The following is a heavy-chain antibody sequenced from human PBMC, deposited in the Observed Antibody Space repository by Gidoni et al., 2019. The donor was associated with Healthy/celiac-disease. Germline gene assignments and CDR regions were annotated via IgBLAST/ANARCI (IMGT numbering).Heavy chain of an antibody. J-gene: IGHJ3*02. CDR1: GGSISSYY. D-gene: IGHD4-17*01. Sequence: QVQLQESGSGLVKPSETLSLTCTVSGGSISSYYWSWIRQPPGKGLELIGYIYYSGSTNYNPSLKSRVTISVDTSKNQFSLKLSSVTAAGTAVYYCARGGHVTTVTTNRGAFDIWGQGTMVTVSS. V-gene: IGHV4-59*01. CDR2: IYYSGST. CDR3: ARGGHVTTVTTNRGAFDI.